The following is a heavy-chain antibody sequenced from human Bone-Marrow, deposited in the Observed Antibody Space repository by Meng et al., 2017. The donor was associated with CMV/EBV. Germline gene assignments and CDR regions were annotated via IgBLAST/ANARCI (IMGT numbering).Heavy chain of an antibody. J-gene: IGHJ6*02. Sequence: GGSLRLSCAAPGFTFRNYAMYWVRQAPGKGLEWVAYVQYDGSSEKYADSVKGRFTISRDSSKNTLYLQMNSLRPEDTAVYFCAKDDYGVDVWGQGTTVTVSS. CDR2: VQYDGSSE. CDR1: GFTFRNYA. V-gene: IGHV3-30*02. CDR3: AKDDYGVDV.